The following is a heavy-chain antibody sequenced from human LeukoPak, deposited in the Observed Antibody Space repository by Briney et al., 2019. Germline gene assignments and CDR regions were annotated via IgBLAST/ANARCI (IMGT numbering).Heavy chain of an antibody. CDR1: GYTFTSYY. CDR2: INPSGGST. D-gene: IGHD3-22*01. V-gene: IGHV1-46*01. J-gene: IGHJ4*02. CDR3: ARDLTHRRNYDNSGYQIVPAF. Sequence: ASVKVSCKASGYTFTSYYMHWVRQAPGQGLEWMGIINPSGGSTSYAQKFQGRVTMTRDTSTSTVYMELSSLRSDDTAVYYCARDLTHRRNYDNSGYQIVPAFWGQGTLVTVSS.